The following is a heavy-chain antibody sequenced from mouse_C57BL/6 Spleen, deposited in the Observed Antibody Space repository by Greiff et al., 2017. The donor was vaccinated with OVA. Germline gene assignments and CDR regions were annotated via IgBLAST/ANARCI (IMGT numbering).Heavy chain of an antibody. J-gene: IGHJ4*01. V-gene: IGHV2-3*01. D-gene: IGHD3-1*01. CDR3: AKGGTAQATVFGYAMDD. Sequence: VKLQESGPGLVVPSQSLSITCTVSGFSLTSYGVSWVRQPPGKGLEWLGVIWGDGSTNYHSALISRLRISKDNSKSQVFLKLNSRQTDDTATYYCAKGGTAQATVFGYAMDDWGQGTSVTVSS. CDR2: IWGDGST. CDR1: GFSLTSYG.